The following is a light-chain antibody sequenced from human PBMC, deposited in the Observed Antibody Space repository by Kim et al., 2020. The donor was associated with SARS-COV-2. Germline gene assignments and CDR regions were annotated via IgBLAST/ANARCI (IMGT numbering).Light chain of an antibody. V-gene: IGKV2-30*01. CDR1: QSLVNIDGNTY. J-gene: IGKJ4*01. Sequence: DVVMTQSPLSLPVALGQPASISCRSSQSLVNIDGNTYLSWFQQRPGHSPRRLIYMVSDRDSGVPDRFSGSGSGTDFTLKISRVEAEDVGVYYCMQGLHLPLTFGGGTKLEI. CDR3: MQGLHLPLT. CDR2: MVS.